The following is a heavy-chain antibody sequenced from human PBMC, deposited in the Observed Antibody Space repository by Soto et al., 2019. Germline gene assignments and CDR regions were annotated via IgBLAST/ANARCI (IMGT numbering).Heavy chain of an antibody. D-gene: IGHD6-6*01. CDR3: TTDIWNSSSSLFYYYYGMDV. CDR2: IKNKTDGGTT. CDR1: GFTFSNAW. Sequence: GGSLRLSCAASGFTFSNAWMNWVRQAPGKGLEWVGRIKNKTDGGTTDYAAPVKGRFTISRDDSKNTLYLQMNSLKTEDTAVYYCTTDIWNSSSSLFYYYYGMDVWGQGTTVTVSS. V-gene: IGHV3-15*07. J-gene: IGHJ6*02.